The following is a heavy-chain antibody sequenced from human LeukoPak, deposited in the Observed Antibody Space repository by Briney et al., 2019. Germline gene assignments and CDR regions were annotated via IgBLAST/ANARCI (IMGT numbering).Heavy chain of an antibody. CDR1: GGSFGGYY. CDR3: ARHRRLRTGSPRIDY. Sequence: SGTLSLTCAVYGGSFGGYYWSWIRQPPGKGLEWIGEINHSGSTNYNPSLKSRVTISVDTSKNQFSLKLSSVTAADTAVYYCARHRRLRTGSPRIDYWGQGTLVTVSS. J-gene: IGHJ4*02. D-gene: IGHD3/OR15-3a*01. CDR2: INHSGST. V-gene: IGHV4-34*01.